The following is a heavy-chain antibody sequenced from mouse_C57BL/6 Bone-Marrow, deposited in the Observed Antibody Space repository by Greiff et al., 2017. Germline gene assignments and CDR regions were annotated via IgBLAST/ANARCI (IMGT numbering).Heavy chain of an antibody. CDR3: ARGGFYYDYPLWYFDV. V-gene: IGHV1-78*01. D-gene: IGHD2-4*01. J-gene: IGHJ1*03. Sequence: QVQLKESDAELVKPGASVKISCKVSGYTFTDHTIHWMKQRPEPGLEWIGYIYPRDGSTKYNEKFKGKATLPADKSSSTAYMQLNSLTSEDSAVYFCARGGFYYDYPLWYFDVWGTGTTVTVSS. CDR1: GYTFTDHT. CDR2: IYPRDGST.